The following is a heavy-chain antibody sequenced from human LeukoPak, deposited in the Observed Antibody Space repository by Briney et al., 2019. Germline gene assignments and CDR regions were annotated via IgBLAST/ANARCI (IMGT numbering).Heavy chain of an antibody. CDR3: ARDKGSPYYYDSSGCDY. CDR1: GYTFTSYG. D-gene: IGHD3-22*01. J-gene: IGHJ4*02. V-gene: IGHV1-18*01. Sequence: ASVKVSCKASGYTFTSYGISWVRQAPGQGLEWMGWIGAYNGNTNYAQKLQGRVTMTTDTSTSTAYMELRSLRSDDTAVYYCARDKGSPYYYDSSGCDYWGQGTLVTVSS. CDR2: IGAYNGNT.